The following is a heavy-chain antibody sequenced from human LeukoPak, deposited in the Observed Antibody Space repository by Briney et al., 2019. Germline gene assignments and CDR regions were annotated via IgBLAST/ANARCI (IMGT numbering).Heavy chain of an antibody. D-gene: IGHD2-2*01. V-gene: IGHV1-24*01. J-gene: IGHJ6*03. CDR3: ATGDIVVFGRHGYMDV. Sequence: ASVKVSCKVSGYTLTELSMHWVRQAPGKGLEWMGGFDPEDGETIYAQKFQGRVTMTEDTSTGTAYMELSSPRSEDTAVYYCATGDIVVFGRHGYMDVWGKGTTVTVSS. CDR1: GYTLTELS. CDR2: FDPEDGET.